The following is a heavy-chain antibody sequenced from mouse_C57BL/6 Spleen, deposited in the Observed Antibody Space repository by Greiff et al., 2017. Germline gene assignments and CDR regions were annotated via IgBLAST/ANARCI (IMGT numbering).Heavy chain of an antibody. D-gene: IGHD1-1*01. CDR1: GFTFSSYA. CDR3: AREDYYGSSSHFDY. CDR2: ISDGGSYT. Sequence: EVQVVESGGGLVKPGGSLKLSCAASGFTFSSYAMSWVRQTPEKRLEWVATISDGGSYTYYPDNVKGRFTISRDNAKNNLYLQMSHLKSEDTAMYYCAREDYYGSSSHFDYWGQGTTLTVSS. J-gene: IGHJ2*01. V-gene: IGHV5-4*01.